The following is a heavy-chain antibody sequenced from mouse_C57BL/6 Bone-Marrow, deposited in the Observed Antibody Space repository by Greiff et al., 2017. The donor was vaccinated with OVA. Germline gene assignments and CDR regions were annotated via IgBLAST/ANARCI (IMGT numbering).Heavy chain of an antibody. J-gene: IGHJ4*01. CDR1: GYTFTSYW. D-gene: IGHD1-1*01. CDR2: IYPGSGST. Sequence: QVQLQQPGAELVKPGASVKMSCKASGYTFTSYWITWVKQRPGQGLEWIGDIYPGSGSTNYNEKFKSKATLTVDTSASTAYMQRSSLTSEDSAVYYCARGRYENAMDYWGQGTSVTVSS. V-gene: IGHV1-55*01. CDR3: ARGRYENAMDY.